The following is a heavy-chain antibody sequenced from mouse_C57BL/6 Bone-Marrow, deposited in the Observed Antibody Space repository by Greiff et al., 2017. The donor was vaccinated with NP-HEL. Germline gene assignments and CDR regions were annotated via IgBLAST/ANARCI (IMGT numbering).Heavy chain of an antibody. V-gene: IGHV1-81*01. Sequence: VQLQQSGAELARPGASVKLSCKASGYTFTSYGISWVKQRTGQGLEWIGEIYPRSGNTYYNEKFKGKATLTADKSSSTAYMELRSLTSEDSAVYYCASDPFAYWGQGTLVTVSA. CDR1: GYTFTSYG. CDR2: IYPRSGNT. CDR3: ASDPFAY. J-gene: IGHJ3*01.